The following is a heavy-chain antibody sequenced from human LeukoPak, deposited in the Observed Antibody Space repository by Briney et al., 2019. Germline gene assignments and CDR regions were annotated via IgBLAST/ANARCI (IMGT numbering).Heavy chain of an antibody. Sequence: SETLSLTYAVYGGSFSGYYWSWIRQPPGKGLEWIGEINHSGSTNYNPSLKSRVTISVDTSKNQFSLKLSSVTAADTAVYYCARVRIYSKRGFDYWGQGTLVTVSS. J-gene: IGHJ4*02. CDR1: GGSFSGYY. CDR3: ARVRIYSKRGFDY. V-gene: IGHV4-34*01. D-gene: IGHD4-11*01. CDR2: INHSGST.